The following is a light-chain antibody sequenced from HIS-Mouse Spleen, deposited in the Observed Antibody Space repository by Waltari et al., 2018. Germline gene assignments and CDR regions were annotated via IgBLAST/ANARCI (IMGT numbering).Light chain of an antibody. CDR3: QQYNNWPPYT. Sequence: ETAMTQSPATLSVSPGERATLPCRAGQTVSSKFAWYQQKPCQAPRLLNYGAAHRATGIPARFSGSGSGTEVTLTISSLRSEDFAVYYCQQYNNWPPYTFGQGTKLEIK. CDR2: GAA. CDR1: QTVSSK. J-gene: IGKJ2*01. V-gene: IGKV3-15*01.